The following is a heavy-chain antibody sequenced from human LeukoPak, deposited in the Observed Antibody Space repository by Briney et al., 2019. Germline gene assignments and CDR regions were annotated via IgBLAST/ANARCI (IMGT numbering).Heavy chain of an antibody. CDR1: GFTFNTCA. J-gene: IGHJ4*02. CDR3: ARGAAFYGSGSYSDY. Sequence: PGGSLRLSCAASGFTFNTCAMNWVRQAPGKGLEWVSTIYSGGSTYYADSVMGRFTISRDNSKNMLHLQFNSLRAEDTAVYYCARGAAFYGSGSYSDYWGQGTLVTVSS. CDR2: IYSGGST. V-gene: IGHV3-66*02. D-gene: IGHD3-10*01.